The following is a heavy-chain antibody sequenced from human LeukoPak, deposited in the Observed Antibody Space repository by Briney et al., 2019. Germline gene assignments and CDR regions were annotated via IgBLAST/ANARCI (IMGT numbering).Heavy chain of an antibody. Sequence: TVKVSCKASGGTFSSYAISWVRQAPGQGLEWMGRIIPIFGIANYAQKFQGRVTITADKSTSTAYMELSSLRSEDTAVYYCARIAHCGGDCYLFDYWGQGTLVTVSS. V-gene: IGHV1-69*04. CDR2: IIPIFGIA. CDR3: ARIAHCGGDCYLFDY. J-gene: IGHJ4*02. CDR1: GGTFSSYA. D-gene: IGHD2-21*02.